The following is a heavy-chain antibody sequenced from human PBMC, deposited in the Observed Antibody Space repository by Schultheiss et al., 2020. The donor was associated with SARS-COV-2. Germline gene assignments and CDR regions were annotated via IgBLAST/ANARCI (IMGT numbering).Heavy chain of an antibody. D-gene: IGHD3-9*01. CDR1: GYTFASYG. CDR2: ISAYNGHA. J-gene: IGHJ6*02. V-gene: IGHV1-18*01. CDR3: ARARNVLRYFDWLEDYYYGMDV. Sequence: ASVKVSCKASGYTFASYGITWVRQAPGQGLEWMGWISAYNGHANYPQNLQDRVTMTTDTSTSTAYMELRSLRSDDTAVYYCARARNVLRYFDWLEDYYYGMDVWGQGTTVTVSS.